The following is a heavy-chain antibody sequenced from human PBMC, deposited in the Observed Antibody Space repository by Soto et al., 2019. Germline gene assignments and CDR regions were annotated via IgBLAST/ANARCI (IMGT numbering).Heavy chain of an antibody. CDR3: AKITGVATTRDYMDV. Sequence: GGSLRLSCAASGFTFSSYAMSWVRQAPGKGLEWVSAISGSGGSTYYADSVKGRFTISRDNSKNTLYLQMNSLRAEDTAVYYCAKITGVATTRDYMDVWGKGTTVTVSS. CDR2: ISGSGGST. CDR1: GFTFSSYA. J-gene: IGHJ6*03. D-gene: IGHD5-12*01. V-gene: IGHV3-23*01.